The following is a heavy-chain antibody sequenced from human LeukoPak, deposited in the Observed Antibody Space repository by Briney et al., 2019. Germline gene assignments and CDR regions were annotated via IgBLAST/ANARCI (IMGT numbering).Heavy chain of an antibody. Sequence: SETLSPTCTVSGGSISSYYWSWIRQPPGKGLEWIGEINHSGSTNYNPSLKSRVTISVDTSKNQFSLKLSSVTAADTAVYYCARRYTPIFGVVIIGWFDPWGQGTLVTVSS. CDR3: ARRYTPIFGVVIIGWFDP. CDR1: GGSISSYY. J-gene: IGHJ5*02. V-gene: IGHV4-34*01. CDR2: INHSGST. D-gene: IGHD3-3*01.